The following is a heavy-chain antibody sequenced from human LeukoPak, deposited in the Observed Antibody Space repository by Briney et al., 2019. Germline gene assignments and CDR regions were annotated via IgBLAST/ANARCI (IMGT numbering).Heavy chain of an antibody. Sequence: ASVKVSCKASGYPFTSYDLNWVRQAPGQGLEWMGWIGASSGNTNYAQRLQGRIILTADRSTSTIYMELRSLRSDDTAVYYCARSGGSGWYGDSFDIWGQGTMVSVSS. CDR1: GYPFTSYD. D-gene: IGHD6-13*01. J-gene: IGHJ3*02. V-gene: IGHV1-18*01. CDR3: ARSGGSGWYGDSFDI. CDR2: IGASSGNT.